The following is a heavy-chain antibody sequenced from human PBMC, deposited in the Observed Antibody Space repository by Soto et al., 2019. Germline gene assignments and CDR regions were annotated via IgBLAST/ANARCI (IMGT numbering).Heavy chain of an antibody. CDR3: ARRYGSCFYI. CDR1: GGSISSYY. V-gene: IGHV4-59*08. CDR2: IYYSGST. J-gene: IGHJ3*02. D-gene: IGHD3-10*01. Sequence: QVQLQESGPGLVKPSETLSLTCTVSGGSISSYYWSWIRQPPGKGLEWIGYIYYSGSTNYNPSLKSRVTISVDTSKNQFSLKLSSVSAADTAVYCCARRYGSCFYIWGQGTMVTVSS.